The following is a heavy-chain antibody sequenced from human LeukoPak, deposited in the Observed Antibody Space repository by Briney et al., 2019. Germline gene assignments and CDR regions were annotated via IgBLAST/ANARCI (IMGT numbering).Heavy chain of an antibody. J-gene: IGHJ4*02. CDR1: GFAFDDYG. V-gene: IGHV3-20*04. CDR2: INWNGDST. Sequence: GGSLRLSCTSSGFAFDDYGMGWVRQAPGKGLGWVSGINWNGDSTNYADSVKGRFTISRDKAKTSLFLQMNSLRVDDTALYYCVRGEVTYSLDYWGQGTLVIVSA. CDR3: VRGEVTYSLDY. D-gene: IGHD2-15*01.